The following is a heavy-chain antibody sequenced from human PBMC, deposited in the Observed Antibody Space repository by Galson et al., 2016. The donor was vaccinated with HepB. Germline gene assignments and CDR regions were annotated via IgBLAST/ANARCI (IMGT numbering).Heavy chain of an antibody. CDR2: IYYSGST. J-gene: IGHJ4*02. D-gene: IGHD1-1*01. CDR3: VGTGAHLGGY. CDR1: GDSINSGGHY. V-gene: IGHV4-31*03. Sequence: TLSLTCSVSGDSINSGGHYWSWIHQHPGKGLEWMGYIYYSGSTSYNPSLRSRITISMDTSKNQFSLDLNSVTAADTAVYYCVGTGAHLGGYWGQGTLVTVSS.